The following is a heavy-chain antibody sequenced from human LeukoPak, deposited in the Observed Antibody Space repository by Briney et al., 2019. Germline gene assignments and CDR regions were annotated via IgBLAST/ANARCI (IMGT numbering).Heavy chain of an antibody. D-gene: IGHD6-13*01. CDR2: IIPIFGTP. CDR1: GYTFSDYY. Sequence: GASVKVSCKASGYTFSDYYAHWVRQAPGQGLEWMGGIIPIFGTPHYAQTFQGRVTITADESTSTAYMELSSLRSEDTAVYYCARDEQDSSSWYARWFDPWGQGTLVTVSS. CDR3: ARDEQDSSSWYARWFDP. J-gene: IGHJ5*02. V-gene: IGHV1-69*13.